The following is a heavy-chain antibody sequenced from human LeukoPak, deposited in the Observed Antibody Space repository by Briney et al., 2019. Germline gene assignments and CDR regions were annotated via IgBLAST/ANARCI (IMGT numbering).Heavy chain of an antibody. Sequence: PGGSLRLSCAASGFTFSSYAMSWVRQAPGKGLEWVSTISGSGDSTYYADSVKGRFTISRDNSKNTLYLQMNSLRAEDTAVYYCARRAGAYSHPYDYWGQGTLVTVSS. J-gene: IGHJ4*02. CDR2: ISGSGDST. D-gene: IGHD4/OR15-4a*01. CDR1: GFTFSSYA. V-gene: IGHV3-23*01. CDR3: ARRAGAYSHPYDY.